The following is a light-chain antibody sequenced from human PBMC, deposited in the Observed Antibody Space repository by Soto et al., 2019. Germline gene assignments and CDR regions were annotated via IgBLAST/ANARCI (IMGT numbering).Light chain of an antibody. Sequence: QSVLTQPPSASGTPGQRVTISCSGSSSDIGRNTVNWYQQLPETAPKLLIYRNNQRPSGVPDRFSGSKSGTSASLAISGLQSADEADYYCAVWDDSLNGYVFGTGTKVTVL. J-gene: IGLJ1*01. CDR3: AVWDDSLNGYV. CDR1: SSDIGRNT. V-gene: IGLV1-44*01. CDR2: RNN.